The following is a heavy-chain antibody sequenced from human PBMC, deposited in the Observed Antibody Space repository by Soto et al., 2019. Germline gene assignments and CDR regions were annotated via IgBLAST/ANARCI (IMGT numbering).Heavy chain of an antibody. CDR2: IDPNSGGT. Sequence: QVQLVQSGAEVKKPGASVKVSCKASGYIFTGYYMHWVRQAPGQGLEWMGWIDPNSGGTDYAQKFQGRVTMTRGTSISTAYMELSRLRVDDTAVYYCAXXMSGSYLGHGYYFDYWGQGTLVTVSS. J-gene: IGHJ4*02. D-gene: IGHD1-26*01. CDR3: AXXMSGSYLGHGYYFDY. V-gene: IGHV1-2*02. CDR1: GYIFTGYY.